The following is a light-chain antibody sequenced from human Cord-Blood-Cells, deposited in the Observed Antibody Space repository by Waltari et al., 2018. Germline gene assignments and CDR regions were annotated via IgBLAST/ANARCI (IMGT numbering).Light chain of an antibody. CDR1: SSDVVSYNL. Sequence: QSALTQPASVSGSPGQSITISCTGTSSDVVSYNLVSWYQQHPGKAPKLMIYEGSKRPSGVSNRFSGSKSGNTVSLTISGLQAEDEADYYCCSYAGSSTWVFGGGTKLTVL. CDR2: EGS. CDR3: CSYAGSSTWV. V-gene: IGLV2-23*01. J-gene: IGLJ3*02.